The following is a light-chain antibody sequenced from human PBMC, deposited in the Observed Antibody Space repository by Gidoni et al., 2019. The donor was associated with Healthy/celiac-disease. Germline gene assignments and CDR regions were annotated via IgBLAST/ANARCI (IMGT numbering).Light chain of an antibody. CDR1: QSVSSSY. CDR3: QQYGSTPPGS. CDR2: GAS. J-gene: IGKJ2*03. Sequence: DIVLTQSPGTLSLSPGERATLSCRASQSVSSSYLARYQQKPGQAPRLLSYGASSKATGNPDRFSGSGSVTDFTLTNSSLEPEDFAVYYCQQYGSTPPGSFGQGTKLEIK. V-gene: IGKV3-20*01.